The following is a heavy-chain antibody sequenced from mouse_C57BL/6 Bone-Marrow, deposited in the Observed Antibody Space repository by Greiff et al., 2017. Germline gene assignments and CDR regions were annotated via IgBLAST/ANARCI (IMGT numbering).Heavy chain of an antibody. V-gene: IGHV1-43*01. CDR2: INPSTGGT. CDR1: GYSFTGYY. D-gene: IGHD1-1*01. CDR3: AIGHYGSSWAD. J-gene: IGHJ3*01. Sequence: VQLQQSGPELVKPGASVKISCKASGYSFTGYYMHWVKQSSEKSLEWIGEINPSTGGTSYHQNFKGKATLTVDKSSSTAYMQLKSLTSEDSAVYYCAIGHYGSSWADWGKGTLVTVSA.